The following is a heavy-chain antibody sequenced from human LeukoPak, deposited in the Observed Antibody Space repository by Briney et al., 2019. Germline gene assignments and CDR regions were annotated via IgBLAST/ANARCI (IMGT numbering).Heavy chain of an antibody. Sequence: GGSLRLSCAASGFSFSSYSMNWVRQAPGKGLEWVSGISWNSGSIGYADSVKGRFTISRDNAKNSVYLQMNSLRAEDTALYYCARLSAYYYGSYFYYYMDVWGKGTTVTVSS. CDR3: ARLSAYYYGSYFYYYMDV. D-gene: IGHD3-10*01. V-gene: IGHV3-21*06. CDR1: GFSFSSYS. J-gene: IGHJ6*03. CDR2: ISWNSGSI.